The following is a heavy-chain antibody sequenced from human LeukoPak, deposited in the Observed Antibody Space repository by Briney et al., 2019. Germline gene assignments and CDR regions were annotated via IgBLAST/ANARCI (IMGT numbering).Heavy chain of an antibody. V-gene: IGHV4-59*08. J-gene: IGHJ4*02. D-gene: IGHD5-24*01. Sequence: SETLSLTCTVSGGSISSYYWSCIRQPPGKGLEWIGYIYYSGSTNYNPSLKSRVTISVDTSKNQFSLKLSSVTAADTAVYYCARHRRWLQRYYFDYWGQGTLVTVSS. CDR1: GGSISSYY. CDR2: IYYSGST. CDR3: ARHRRWLQRYYFDY.